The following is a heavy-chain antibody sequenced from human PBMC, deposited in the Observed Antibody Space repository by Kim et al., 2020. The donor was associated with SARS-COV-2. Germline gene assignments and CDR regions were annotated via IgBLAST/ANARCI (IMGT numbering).Heavy chain of an antibody. V-gene: IGHV3-48*03. CDR2: ISSSGSTI. CDR1: GFTFSSYE. J-gene: IGHJ4*02. CDR3: ARSRISLDY. Sequence: GGSLRLSCAASGFTFSSYEMNWVRQAPGKGLEWVSYISSSGSTIYYADSVKGRFTISRDNAKNSLYLQMNSLRAEDTAVYYCARSRISLDYWGQGTLVTVSS.